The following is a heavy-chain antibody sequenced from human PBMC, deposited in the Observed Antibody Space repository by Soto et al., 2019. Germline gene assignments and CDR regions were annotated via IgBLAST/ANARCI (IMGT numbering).Heavy chain of an antibody. D-gene: IGHD5-12*01. V-gene: IGHV1-2*04. Sequence: KPWASVKVSCKSSGDSFNDYYIHWVRQAPGQGFEWMGWINPNGGVTKYAQKFQGWVSMTRDTSIRTVYMQLSRLRSDDTAVYYCARESGGATATLDYYYFYMDVWGTGTTVTVSS. CDR1: GDSFNDYY. J-gene: IGHJ6*03. CDR2: INPNGGVT. CDR3: ARESGGATATLDYYYFYMDV.